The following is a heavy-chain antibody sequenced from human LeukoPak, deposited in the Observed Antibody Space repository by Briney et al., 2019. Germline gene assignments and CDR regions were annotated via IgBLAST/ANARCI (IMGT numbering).Heavy chain of an antibody. CDR2: ISGSGGST. Sequence: SGGSLRLSCAASGFTFSSYAMSWVRQAPGKGLEWVSTISGSGGSTYYADSVQGRFTISRDNSKNTLYLQMNSLRAEDTAVYYCAKDGGFWSGYYPYWGQGTLVTVSS. CDR3: AKDGGFWSGYYPY. D-gene: IGHD3-3*01. J-gene: IGHJ4*02. CDR1: GFTFSSYA. V-gene: IGHV3-23*01.